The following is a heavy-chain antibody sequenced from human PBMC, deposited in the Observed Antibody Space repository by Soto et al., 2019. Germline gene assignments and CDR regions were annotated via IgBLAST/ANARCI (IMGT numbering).Heavy chain of an antibody. Sequence: ASVKVSCKASGFTFTKNAIHWVRQAPGQRLEWMGWINAANGNTKYSQKFQGRVTIIRDTSAYTAYMEPTSLRSEDTAVYYCARSAVSPFGGLIGPFDYWGQGTLVTVSS. CDR2: INAANGNT. V-gene: IGHV1-3*01. CDR1: GFTFTKNA. J-gene: IGHJ4*02. CDR3: ARSAVSPFGGLIGPFDY. D-gene: IGHD3-16*02.